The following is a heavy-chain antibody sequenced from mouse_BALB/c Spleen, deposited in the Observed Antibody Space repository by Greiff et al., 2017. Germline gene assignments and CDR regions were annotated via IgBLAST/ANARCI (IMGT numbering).Heavy chain of an antibody. J-gene: IGHJ2*01. V-gene: IGHV1-77*01. CDR1: GYTFTDYV. D-gene: IGHD3-3*01. CDR3: ARGTLSPIDY. Sequence: QVQLKESGPELVKPGASVKMSCKASGYTFTDYVISWVKQRTGQGLEWIGEIYPGSGSTYYNEKFKGKATLTADKSSNTAYMQLSGLTSEDSAVYFCARGTLSPIDYWGQGTTLTVSS. CDR2: IYPGSGST.